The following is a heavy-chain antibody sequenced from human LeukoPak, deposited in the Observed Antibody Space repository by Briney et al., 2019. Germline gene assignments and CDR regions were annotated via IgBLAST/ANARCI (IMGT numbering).Heavy chain of an antibody. CDR2: IIPIFGTA. J-gene: IGHJ4*02. V-gene: IGHV1-69*13. Sequence: ASVKVSCKASGGTFSSYAISWVRQAPGQGPEWMGGIIPIFGTANYAQKFQGRVTITADESTSTAYMELSSLRSEDTAVYYCARGEKEYSSECYFDYWGQGTLVTVSS. CDR3: ARGEKEYSSECYFDY. D-gene: IGHD6-6*01. CDR1: GGTFSSYA.